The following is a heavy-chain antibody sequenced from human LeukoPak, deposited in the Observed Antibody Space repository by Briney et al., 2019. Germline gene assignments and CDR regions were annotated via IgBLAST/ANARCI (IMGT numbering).Heavy chain of an antibody. CDR1: GFTFSSYW. V-gene: IGHV3-7*01. Sequence: GESLRLSCAASGFTFSSYWMTWVRQAPGKGLEWVANIRQDGSEKYYVDSVKGRFTISRDNAKNSLYSQMSSLRAEDTAVYYCASRDGSYGYWGQGTLVTVSS. CDR3: ASRDGSYGY. D-gene: IGHD1-26*01. J-gene: IGHJ4*02. CDR2: IRQDGSEK.